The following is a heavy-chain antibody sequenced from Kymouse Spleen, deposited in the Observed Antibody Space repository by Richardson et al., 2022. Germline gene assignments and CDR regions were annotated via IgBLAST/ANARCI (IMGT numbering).Heavy chain of an antibody. D-gene: IGHD2-2*02. CDR3: ARDLYCSSTSCYRDYGMDV. CDR2: IYYSGST. J-gene: IGHJ6*02. Sequence: QVQLQESGPGLVKPSETLSLTCTVSGGSVSSGSYYWSWIRQPPGKGLEWIGYIYYSGSTNYNPSLKSRVTISVDTSKNQFSLKLSSVTAADTAVYYCARDLYCSSTSCYRDYGMDVWGQGTTVTVSS. CDR1: GGSVSSGSYY. V-gene: IGHV4-61*01.